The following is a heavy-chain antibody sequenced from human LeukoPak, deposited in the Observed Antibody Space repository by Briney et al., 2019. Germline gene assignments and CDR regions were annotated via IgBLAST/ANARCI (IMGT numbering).Heavy chain of an antibody. V-gene: IGHV4-34*01. Sequence: PSETLSLTCAVYGGSFSGYYWSWIRQPPGKGLEWTGEINHSGSTNYNPSLKSRVTISVDTSKNQFSLKLSSVTAADTAVYYCARGGLIAAAESYAPDVWGQGTTVTVSS. CDR2: INHSGST. J-gene: IGHJ6*02. CDR3: ARGGLIAAAESYAPDV. CDR1: GGSFSGYY. D-gene: IGHD6-13*01.